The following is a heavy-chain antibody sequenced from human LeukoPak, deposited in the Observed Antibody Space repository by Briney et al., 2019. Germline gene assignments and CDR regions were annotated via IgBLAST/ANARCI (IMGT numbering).Heavy chain of an antibody. V-gene: IGHV3-33*01. CDR3: ARGSVGYSSGCLDY. D-gene: IGHD6-19*01. Sequence: PGGSLRLSCAASGFTFSSYGMHWVRQAPGKGLEWVAVIWYDGSNKCYADSVKGRFTISRDDSKNTLYLQMNSLRAEDTAVYYCARGSVGYSSGCLDYWGQGTLVTVSS. CDR2: IWYDGSNK. J-gene: IGHJ4*02. CDR1: GFTFSSYG.